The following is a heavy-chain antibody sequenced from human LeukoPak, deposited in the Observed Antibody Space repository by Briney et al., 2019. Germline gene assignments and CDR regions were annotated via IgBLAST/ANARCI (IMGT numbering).Heavy chain of an antibody. D-gene: IGHD3-22*01. CDR2: INWNGGST. J-gene: IGHJ3*02. V-gene: IGHV3-20*04. CDR1: GFTFRSYA. CDR3: ARLPTMIDAFDI. Sequence: PGGSLRLSCTASGFTFRSYAMTWVRQAPGKGLEWVSGINWNGGSTGYADSVKGRFTISRDNAKNSLYLQMNSLRAEDTALYYCARLPTMIDAFDIWGQGTMVTVSS.